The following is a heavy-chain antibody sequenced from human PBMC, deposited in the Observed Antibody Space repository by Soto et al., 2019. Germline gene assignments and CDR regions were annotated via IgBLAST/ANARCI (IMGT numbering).Heavy chain of an antibody. Sequence: QLQLQESGPGLVKPSETLSLTCTVSGGSISSSSYYWGWIRHPPGKGLEWIGSIYYSGSTYYNPSLKRRVTISVDTSKTPFSLKLSSVTAADTAVYYCARPYSSSWAEGGDAFAIGGQGTMVTVSS. CDR1: GGSISSSSYY. CDR2: IYYSGST. CDR3: ARPYSSSWAEGGDAFAI. J-gene: IGHJ3*02. D-gene: IGHD6-13*01. V-gene: IGHV4-39*01.